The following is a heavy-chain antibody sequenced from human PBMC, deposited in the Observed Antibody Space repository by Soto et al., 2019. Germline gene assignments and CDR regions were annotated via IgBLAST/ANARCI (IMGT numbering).Heavy chain of an antibody. CDR2: INPDSGGT. CDR1: GYIFTNYY. J-gene: IGHJ4*02. Sequence: GASLNLSCKASGYIFTNYYIHWVRKAPGQGLEWMGWINPDSGGTKYPQNFQARVTMTRDTSISTAYMELSSLKSDDTALYYCVSAPRLYGASVDYWGQGTLVTVSS. CDR3: VSAPRLYGASVDY. D-gene: IGHD4-17*01. V-gene: IGHV1-2*02.